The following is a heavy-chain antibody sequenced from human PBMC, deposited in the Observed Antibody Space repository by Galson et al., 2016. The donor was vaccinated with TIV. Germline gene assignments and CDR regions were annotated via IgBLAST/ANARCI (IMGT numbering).Heavy chain of an antibody. Sequence: SLRLSCAASGSSFIDYSMSWVRQAPGTGLEWVASMKEEGTEQYNVNAVKGRLTISRDGAGNSVYLQMNSLGVEDTAVYFCARWRGRQSEFDSWGQGTLVTVSA. CDR2: MKEEGTEQ. J-gene: IGHJ4*02. V-gene: IGHV3-7*01. CDR3: ARWRGRQSEFDS. D-gene: IGHD5-24*01. CDR1: GSSFIDYS.